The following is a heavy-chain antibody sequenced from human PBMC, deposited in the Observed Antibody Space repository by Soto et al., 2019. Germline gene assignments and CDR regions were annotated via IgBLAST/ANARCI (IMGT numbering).Heavy chain of an antibody. Sequence: DVKLVESGGGLVQPGGSLRLSCAASGFTFSSYWMHWVRQAPGKGLVWVSRINSDGRSTSYADSVKGRFTISRDNAKNTLYLQMNSLRAEDTAVYYCASYYGSGIYHPKYWGQGTLVTVAS. J-gene: IGHJ4*02. V-gene: IGHV3-74*01. CDR2: INSDGRST. CDR1: GFTFSSYW. CDR3: ASYYGSGIYHPKY. D-gene: IGHD3-10*01.